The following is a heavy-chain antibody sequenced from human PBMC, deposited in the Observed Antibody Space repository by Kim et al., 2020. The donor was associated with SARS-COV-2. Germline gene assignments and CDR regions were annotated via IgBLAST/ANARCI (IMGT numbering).Heavy chain of an antibody. D-gene: IGHD6-19*01. CDR2: MSIHGRNE. CDR3: ARDYDSGWYNWFDP. J-gene: IGHJ5*02. V-gene: IGHV3-30*04. CDR1: GFTFRSHA. Sequence: GGSLRLSCVVFGFTFRSHAVHWVRQAPGKGLEWVAVMSIHGRNEYYADSVKGRFTISRDDSKNTLYLQMNNLAADDAAIYYCARDYDSGWYNWFDPWGQGTLVTVSS.